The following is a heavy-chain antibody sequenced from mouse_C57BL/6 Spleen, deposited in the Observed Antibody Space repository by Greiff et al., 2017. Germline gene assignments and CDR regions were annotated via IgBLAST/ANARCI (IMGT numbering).Heavy chain of an antibody. CDR1: GYTFTDYN. Sequence: VQLQQSGPELVKPGASVKMSCKASGYTFTDYNMHWVKQSHGKSLEWIGYINPNNGGTSYNQKFKGKATLTVNKSSSTAYMELRSLTSEDSAVYYCARRVYDYDGAMDYWGQGTSVTVSS. CDR3: ARRVYDYDGAMDY. J-gene: IGHJ4*01. D-gene: IGHD2-4*01. V-gene: IGHV1-22*01. CDR2: INPNNGGT.